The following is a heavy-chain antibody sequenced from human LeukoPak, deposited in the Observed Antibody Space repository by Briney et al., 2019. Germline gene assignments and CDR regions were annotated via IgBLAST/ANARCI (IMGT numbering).Heavy chain of an antibody. CDR2: IAGSSNVI. V-gene: IGHV3-48*01. D-gene: IGHD2-21*02. Sequence: GGSLRLSCAASGFTFSAYSMNWVRQAPGKGLEWVSYIAGSSNVIEYADSVKGRFTISRDNSKNTLYLQMNSLRAEDTAVYYCAKDPLTYCGGDCSLFDYWGQGTLVTVSS. CDR1: GFTFSAYS. J-gene: IGHJ4*02. CDR3: AKDPLTYCGGDCSLFDY.